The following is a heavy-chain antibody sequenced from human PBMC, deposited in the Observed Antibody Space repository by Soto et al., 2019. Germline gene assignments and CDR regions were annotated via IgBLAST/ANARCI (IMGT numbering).Heavy chain of an antibody. Sequence: PGGSLRLSCAASGFTVSSYSMNWVRQAPGKGLEWVSSISSSSSHIYYADSEKGRFTISRDNAKNSLYLQMNSLRAEDTAVYYCARGGYSYGWYMDVRGKGTTVTVSS. CDR1: GFTVSSYS. D-gene: IGHD5-18*01. CDR2: ISSSSSHI. V-gene: IGHV3-21*01. J-gene: IGHJ6*03. CDR3: ARGGYSYGWYMDV.